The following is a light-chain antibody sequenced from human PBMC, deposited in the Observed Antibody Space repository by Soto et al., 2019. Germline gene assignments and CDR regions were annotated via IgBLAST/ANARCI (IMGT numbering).Light chain of an antibody. Sequence: IVLTQSPATLSLSPGERATLSCWASHRLSTYLAWYQQKPGQAPRLLIYDTSKRATGVPTRFSGSGSGTDFTLTISSPEPEDFALYYCQHRSTWPPGYTFGQGTKVDIK. CDR2: DTS. V-gene: IGKV3-11*01. J-gene: IGKJ2*01. CDR3: QHRSTWPPGYT. CDR1: HRLSTY.